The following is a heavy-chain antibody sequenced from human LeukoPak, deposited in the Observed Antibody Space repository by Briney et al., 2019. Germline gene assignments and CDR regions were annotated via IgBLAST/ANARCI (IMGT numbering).Heavy chain of an antibody. Sequence: SETLSLTCTVSGGSISSYYWSWIRQPAGKGLEWIGRIYTSGSTNYNPSLKSRVTISVDTSKNQFSLKLSSVTAADTAVYYCARVSIAARPPYGWFDPWGQGTLVTVSS. CDR2: IYTSGST. CDR3: ARVSIAARPPYGWFDP. D-gene: IGHD6-6*01. V-gene: IGHV4-4*07. J-gene: IGHJ5*02. CDR1: GGSISSYY.